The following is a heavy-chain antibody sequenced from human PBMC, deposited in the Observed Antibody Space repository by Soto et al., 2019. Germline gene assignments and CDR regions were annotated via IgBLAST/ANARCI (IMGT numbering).Heavy chain of an antibody. J-gene: IGHJ4*02. D-gene: IGHD3-10*01. Sequence: SETLSLTCTVSGGSISSGDYYWSWIRQPPGKGLEWIGYIYYSGSTYYNPSLKSRVTISVDTSKNQFSLKLSSVAAADTAVYYCARVGGFGATTIDYWGQGTLVTVSS. CDR2: IYYSGST. CDR3: ARVGGFGATTIDY. V-gene: IGHV4-30-4*01. CDR1: GGSISSGDYY.